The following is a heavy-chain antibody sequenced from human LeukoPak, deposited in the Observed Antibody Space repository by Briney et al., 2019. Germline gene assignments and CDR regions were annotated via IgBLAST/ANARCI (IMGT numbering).Heavy chain of an antibody. CDR3: ARDRGSGYTDY. CDR1: GFTVSSNY. D-gene: IGHD3-22*01. CDR2: IYSGGST. J-gene: IGHJ4*02. Sequence: GGSLRLSCAASGFTVSSNYMSWVRQAPGKGLEWVSVIYSGGSTYYADSVKGRFTNSRDNSKNTLYLQMNSLRAEDTAVYYCARDRGSGYTDYWGQGTLVTVSS. V-gene: IGHV3-66*01.